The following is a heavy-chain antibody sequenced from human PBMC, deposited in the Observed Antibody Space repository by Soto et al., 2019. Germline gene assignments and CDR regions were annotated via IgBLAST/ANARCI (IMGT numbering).Heavy chain of an antibody. J-gene: IGHJ6*02. Sequence: QVQLQESGPGLVKPSQTLSLTCTVSGGSISSGDYYWSWIRQPPGKGLEWIGYILYSGTTYYNPSLKSRVTLSVDTSKNQFSLKLSSVTAADTAVYFCARDVIAVRSLRTYYNAMDVWGQGTTVTVSS. V-gene: IGHV4-30-4*01. CDR2: ILYSGTT. D-gene: IGHD6-19*01. CDR1: GGSISSGDYY. CDR3: ARDVIAVRSLRTYYNAMDV.